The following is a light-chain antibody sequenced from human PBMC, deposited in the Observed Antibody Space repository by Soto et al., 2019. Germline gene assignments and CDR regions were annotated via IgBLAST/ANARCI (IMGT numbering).Light chain of an antibody. J-gene: IGKJ5*01. Sequence: DIQLTQSPSFLSASVGDRVTITCRASQGISSYLAWYQQKPGKAPKLLIYAASTLQSGVPSRFSGSGSGTEFTLTISSLEPEDFAVYYCQQRLNWPPTFGQGTRLEIK. CDR3: QQRLNWPPT. V-gene: IGKV1-9*01. CDR1: QGISSY. CDR2: AAS.